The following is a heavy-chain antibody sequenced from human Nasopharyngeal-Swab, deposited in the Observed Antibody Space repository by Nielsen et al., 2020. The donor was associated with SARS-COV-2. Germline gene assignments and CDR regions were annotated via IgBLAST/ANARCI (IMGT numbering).Heavy chain of an antibody. J-gene: IGHJ4*02. Sequence: WIRQPPGKGLEWIGSIYHSGSTYYNPSLKSRVTISVDTSKNQFSLKLSSVTAADTAVYYCAREIGEDGEEEGETWGQGTLVTVSS. CDR2: IYHSGST. CDR3: AREIGEDGEEEGET. D-gene: IGHD3-10*01. V-gene: IGHV4-38-2*02.